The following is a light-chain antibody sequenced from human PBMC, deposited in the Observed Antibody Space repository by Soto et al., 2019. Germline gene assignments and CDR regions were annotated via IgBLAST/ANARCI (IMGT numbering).Light chain of an antibody. CDR1: QSVSIK. Sequence: ELVMTQSPATLSLSPGDSATLSCRASQSVSIKLAWYQQKPGQAPRLLIYDTYTRATGIPARFSGSGPGTEFTLTISSLQSEDFAVYYCQQYNNWPPITFGQGTRLEI. V-gene: IGKV3-15*01. CDR3: QQYNNWPPIT. J-gene: IGKJ5*01. CDR2: DTY.